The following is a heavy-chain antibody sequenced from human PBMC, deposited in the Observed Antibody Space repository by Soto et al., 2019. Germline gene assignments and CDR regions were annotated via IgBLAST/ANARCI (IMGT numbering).Heavy chain of an antibody. CDR2: INSDGSST. Sequence: PGGSLRLSCAASGFTFSSYWMHWVRQAPGKGLVWVSRINSDGSSTSYADSVKGRFTTSRDNAKNTLYLQMNSLRAEDTAVYYCARALAGWDCFDYWGQGTLVTVSS. D-gene: IGHD6-19*01. CDR1: GFTFSSYW. CDR3: ARALAGWDCFDY. J-gene: IGHJ4*02. V-gene: IGHV3-74*01.